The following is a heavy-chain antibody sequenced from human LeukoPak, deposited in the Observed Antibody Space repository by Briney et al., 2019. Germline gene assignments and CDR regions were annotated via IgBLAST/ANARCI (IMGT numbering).Heavy chain of an antibody. CDR2: IYYSGST. J-gene: IGHJ6*02. CDR3: ARYCSSTSCYVSGMDV. Sequence: SETLSLICTVSGGSISSGGYYWSWIRQHPGKGLEWIRYIYYSGSTYYNPSLKSRVTISVDTSKNQFSLKLSSVTAADTAVYYCARYCSSTSCYVSGMDVWGQGTTVTVSS. D-gene: IGHD2-2*01. V-gene: IGHV4-30-4*08. CDR1: GGSISSGGYY.